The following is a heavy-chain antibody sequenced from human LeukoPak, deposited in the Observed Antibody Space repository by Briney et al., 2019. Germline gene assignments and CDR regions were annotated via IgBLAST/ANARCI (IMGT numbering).Heavy chain of an antibody. V-gene: IGHV3-23*01. Sequence: PGGSLRLSCAASVFTFNRYAMNWVRQAPGKGLEWVSAISASGGSTYYADSVKGRFTISRDNSKNTLYLQMNSLRAEDTAVYYCAKEHYGDYVLPSMDVWGQGTTVTVSS. CDR2: ISASGGST. D-gene: IGHD4-17*01. CDR1: VFTFNRYA. J-gene: IGHJ6*02. CDR3: AKEHYGDYVLPSMDV.